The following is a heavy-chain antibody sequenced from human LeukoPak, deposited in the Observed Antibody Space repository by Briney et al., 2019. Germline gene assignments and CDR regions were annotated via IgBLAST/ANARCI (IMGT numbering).Heavy chain of an antibody. CDR1: GFTFSSYD. CDR3: AKDYKNWNGVSWFDP. CDR2: ISSDGSSK. V-gene: IGHV3-30*18. Sequence: GGPLRLSCAASGFTFSSYDMNWVRQAPGKGLEWVAVISSDGSSKYYADSVKGRFTISRDNSKNTPYLQMNSLRVEDTAVYYCAKDYKNWNGVSWFDPWGQGTLVTVSS. D-gene: IGHD3-3*01. J-gene: IGHJ5*02.